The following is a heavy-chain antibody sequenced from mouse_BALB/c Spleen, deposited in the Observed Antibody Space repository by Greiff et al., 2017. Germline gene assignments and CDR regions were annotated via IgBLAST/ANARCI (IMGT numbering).Heavy chain of an antibody. V-gene: IGHV2-6-7*01. CDR2: IWGDGST. Sequence: VQVVESGPGLVAPSQSLSITCTVSGFSLTGYGVNWVRQPPGKGLEWLGMIWGDGSTDYNSALKSRLSISKDNSKSQVFLKMNSLQTDDTARYYCARDRGYDPFYYAMDYWGQGTSVTVSS. J-gene: IGHJ4*01. CDR1: GFSLTGYG. CDR3: ARDRGYDPFYYAMDY. D-gene: IGHD2-14*01.